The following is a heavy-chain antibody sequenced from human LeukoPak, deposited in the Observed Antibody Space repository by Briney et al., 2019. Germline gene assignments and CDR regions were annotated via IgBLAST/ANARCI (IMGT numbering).Heavy chain of an antibody. CDR3: ARGSLVIYYYYYGMDV. V-gene: IGHV4-34*01. CDR1: GGSFSGYY. J-gene: IGHJ6*02. D-gene: IGHD4-23*01. CDR2: INHSGST. Sequence: KSSETLSLTCAVYGGSFSGYYWSWIRQPPGKGLEWIGEINHSGSTNYNPSLKSRVTISVDTSKNQFSLKLSSVTAADTAVYYCARGSLVIYYYYYGMDVWGQGTTVTVSS.